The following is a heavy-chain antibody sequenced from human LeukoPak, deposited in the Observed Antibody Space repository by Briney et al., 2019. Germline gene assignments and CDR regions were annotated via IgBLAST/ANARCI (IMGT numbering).Heavy chain of an antibody. CDR3: ARLPVNYYDSSGHPYYFGY. D-gene: IGHD3-22*01. J-gene: IGHJ4*02. V-gene: IGHV1-69*13. CDR1: GGTFSSYA. Sequence: AASVKVSCKASGGTFSSYAISWVRQAPGQGLEWMGGIIPIFGTANYAQKFQGRVTITADESTSTAYMELSSLRSEDTAVYYCARLPVNYYDSSGHPYYFGYWGQGTLVTVSS. CDR2: IIPIFGTA.